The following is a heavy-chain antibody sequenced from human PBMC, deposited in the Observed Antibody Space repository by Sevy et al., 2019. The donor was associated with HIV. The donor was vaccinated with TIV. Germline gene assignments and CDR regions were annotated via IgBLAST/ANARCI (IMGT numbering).Heavy chain of an antibody. CDR2: ISGSGGST. CDR1: GFTFSSYA. Sequence: GGSLRLSCAASGFTFSSYAMSWVRQAPGKGLEWVSAISGSGGSTYYADSVKGRFTISRDNSKNTLYLQMNSLRAEDTAVYYCAKFYDLGVVSRAQLPFQHWGQGTLVTVSS. J-gene: IGHJ1*01. V-gene: IGHV3-23*01. CDR3: AKFYDLGVVSRAQLPFQH. D-gene: IGHD3-3*01.